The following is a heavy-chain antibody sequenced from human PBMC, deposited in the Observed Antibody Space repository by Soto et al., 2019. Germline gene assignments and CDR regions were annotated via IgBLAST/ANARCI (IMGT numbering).Heavy chain of an antibody. V-gene: IGHV1-69*13. Sequence: GASVKVSCKASGGTFSSYAISWVRQAPGQGLEWMGGIIPIFGTANYAQKFQGRVTITADESTSTAYMELSSLRSEDTAVYYCAASRIAVAGTAFDIWGQGTTVTVSS. CDR3: AASRIAVAGTAFDI. D-gene: IGHD6-19*01. J-gene: IGHJ3*02. CDR1: GGTFSSYA. CDR2: IIPIFGTA.